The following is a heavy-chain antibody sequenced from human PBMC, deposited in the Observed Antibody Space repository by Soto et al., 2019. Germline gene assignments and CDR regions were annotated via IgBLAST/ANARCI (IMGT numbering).Heavy chain of an antibody. CDR3: ARGDRGYYYGMDV. J-gene: IGHJ6*02. V-gene: IGHV1-2*04. CDR2: INPNSGGT. Sequence: QVQLVQSGAEVKKPGASVKVSCKASGYTFTGYYMRWVRQAPGQGLEWMGWINPNSGGTNYAQKLQGWVTMTRDTYISTAHMEMSRLSSDDTAVYYCARGDRGYYYGMDVWGQGTTVTVSS. CDR1: GYTFTGYY. D-gene: IGHD3-16*02.